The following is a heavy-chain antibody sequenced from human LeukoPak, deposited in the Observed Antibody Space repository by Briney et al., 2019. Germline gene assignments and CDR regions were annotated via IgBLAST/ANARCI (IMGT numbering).Heavy chain of an antibody. CDR1: GGTFSSYA. CDR3: ARASYYDSSGYYVGAFDI. Sequence: SVKVSCKASGGTFSSYAISWVRQAPGQGLEWMGRIIPILGIANYAQKFQGRVTITADKSTSTAYMELSSLRSEDTAVYYCARASYYDSSGYYVGAFDIWGQGTMVTVSS. V-gene: IGHV1-69*04. CDR2: IIPILGIA. D-gene: IGHD3-22*01. J-gene: IGHJ3*02.